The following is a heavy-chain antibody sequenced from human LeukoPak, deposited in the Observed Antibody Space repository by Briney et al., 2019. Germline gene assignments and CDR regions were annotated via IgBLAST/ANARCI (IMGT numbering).Heavy chain of an antibody. D-gene: IGHD2-8*02. J-gene: IGHJ4*02. V-gene: IGHV3-23*01. Sequence: GGSLRLSCAASGFTFSSYAMSWVRQAPGKGLEWVSAISGSGENTNYADSVKGRFTISRDNTKNSLYLQMNSLRAEDTAVYYCARDSPYGTAGYWGQGTLVTVSS. CDR2: ISGSGENT. CDR1: GFTFSSYA. CDR3: ARDSPYGTAGY.